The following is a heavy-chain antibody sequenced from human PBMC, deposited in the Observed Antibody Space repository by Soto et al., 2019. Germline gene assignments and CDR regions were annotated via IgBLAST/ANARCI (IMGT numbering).Heavy chain of an antibody. J-gene: IGHJ3*02. V-gene: IGHV4-34*01. D-gene: IGHD2-2*02. CDR2: INHSGST. Sequence: PSETLSLTCAIYGGSFSGYYWSWIRQPPGKGLEWIGEINHSGSTNYNPSLKSRVTISVDTSKNQFSLKLSSVTAADTAVYYCARGYTVRAPRKGAFDIWGQGTMVTVS. CDR3: ARGYTVRAPRKGAFDI. CDR1: GGSFSGYY.